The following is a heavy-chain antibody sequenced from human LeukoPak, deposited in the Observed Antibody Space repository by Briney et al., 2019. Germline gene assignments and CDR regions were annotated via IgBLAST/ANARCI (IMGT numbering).Heavy chain of an antibody. CDR2: ISSSTRTI. V-gene: IGHV3-48*01. Sequence: GGSLRLPCTASGCTLSSYSIIWVPESRGRGLEWVTYISSSTRTIYNADSVKGRFTISRDNAKNSLYLQMNSLRAEDTAVYYCARDHRAIAVAGTGIYYYYGMDVWGQGTTVTVSS. D-gene: IGHD6-19*01. CDR1: GCTLSSYS. CDR3: ARDHRAIAVAGTGIYYYYGMDV. J-gene: IGHJ6*02.